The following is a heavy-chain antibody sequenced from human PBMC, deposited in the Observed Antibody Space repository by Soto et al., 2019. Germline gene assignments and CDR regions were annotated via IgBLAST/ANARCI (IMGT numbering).Heavy chain of an antibody. J-gene: IGHJ3*02. V-gene: IGHV1-8*01. Sequence: ASVKVSCKASGYTFTSYDINWVRQATGQGLEWMGWMNPNSGNTGYAQKFQGRVTMTRNTSISTAYMELSSLRSQDTDVYYYARGAFDIWGQGTMVTVSS. CDR3: ARGAFDI. CDR1: GYTFTSYD. CDR2: MNPNSGNT.